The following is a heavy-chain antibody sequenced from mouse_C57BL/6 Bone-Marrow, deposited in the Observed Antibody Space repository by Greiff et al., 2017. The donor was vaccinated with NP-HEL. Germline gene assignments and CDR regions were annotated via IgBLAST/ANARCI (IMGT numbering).Heavy chain of an antibody. J-gene: IGHJ1*01. D-gene: IGHD2-4*01. Sequence: QVQLQQSGAELMKPGASVKLSCKATGYTFTGYWIEWVKQRPGHGLEWIGEILPGSGSTNYNEKFKGKATFTAATSSNTAYMQLSSLTTEDSAIYYCAIWELYYDYDEGYWYFDVGGWGTTVTVTA. CDR2: ILPGSGST. CDR1: GYTFTGYW. V-gene: IGHV1-9*01. CDR3: AIWELYYDYDEGYWYFDV.